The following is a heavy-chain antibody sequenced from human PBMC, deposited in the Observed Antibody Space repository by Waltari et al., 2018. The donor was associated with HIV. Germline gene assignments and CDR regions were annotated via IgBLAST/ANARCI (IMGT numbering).Heavy chain of an antibody. D-gene: IGHD3-9*01. CDR1: GDSISSSNW. CDR2: IYHRRSP. CDR3: ARDPRVAFDFTTAGYYGMDV. Sequence: QVQLQESGPGLVKPSGTLTLTCAVSGDSISSSNWWSWVRQPPGKGLGWIGEIYHRRSPNYDPSLKSPVTISVDKAKNQFSLNLSSVTAADTAVYYCARDPRVAFDFTTAGYYGMDVWGQGATLTVSS. J-gene: IGHJ6*02. V-gene: IGHV4-4*02.